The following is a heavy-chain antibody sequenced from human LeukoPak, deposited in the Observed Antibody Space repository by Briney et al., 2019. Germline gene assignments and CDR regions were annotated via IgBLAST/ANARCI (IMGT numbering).Heavy chain of an antibody. J-gene: IGHJ4*02. Sequence: ASVKVSCKASGYTFTGYYMHWVRQAPGQGLEWMGWINPNSGGTNYAQKFQGRVTMTRDTSISTAYMELSRLRSDDTAVYYCARRRRDGYNYYFDYWGQGTLVTVSS. D-gene: IGHD5-24*01. CDR3: ARRRRDGYNYYFDY. V-gene: IGHV1-2*02. CDR1: GYTFTGYY. CDR2: INPNSGGT.